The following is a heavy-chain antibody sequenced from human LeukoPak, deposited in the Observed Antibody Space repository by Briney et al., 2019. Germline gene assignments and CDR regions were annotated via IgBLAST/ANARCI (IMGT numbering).Heavy chain of an antibody. D-gene: IGHD3-10*01. J-gene: IGHJ4*02. CDR3: AKGLWFGEPGVDY. Sequence: GGSLRLSCAVSGFTFSSYAMIWVRQAPGKGLEWVSGISGSGDSTYYADSVKGRFTISRDNSKNTLYLQVNSLRAEDTAVYYCAKGLWFGEPGVDYWGQGTLVTVSS. V-gene: IGHV3-23*01. CDR2: ISGSGDST. CDR1: GFTFSSYA.